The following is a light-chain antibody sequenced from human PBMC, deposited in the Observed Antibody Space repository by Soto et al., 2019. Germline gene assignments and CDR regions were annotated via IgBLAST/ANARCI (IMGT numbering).Light chain of an antibody. CDR3: QQYINWPRT. J-gene: IGKJ2*01. CDR1: QSVSSN. Sequence: EIVMTQSPATLSVSPGETATLSCRASQSVSSNLAWYQQKPGQAPRLLIYVPSTRATGIPARFTGSGSGTEFTLTISSLQSEDFAVYYGQQYINWPRTFGQGTKLEIK. CDR2: VPS. V-gene: IGKV3-15*01.